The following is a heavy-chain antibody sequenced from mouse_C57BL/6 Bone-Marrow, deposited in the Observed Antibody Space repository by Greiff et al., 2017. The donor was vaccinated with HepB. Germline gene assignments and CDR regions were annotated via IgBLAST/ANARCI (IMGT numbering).Heavy chain of an antibody. D-gene: IGHD1-1*01. CDR3: ARKGFITTVVATLEYYFDY. J-gene: IGHJ2*01. CDR2: INPNNGGT. Sequence: VQLQQSGPELVKPGASVKMSCKASGYTFTDYNMHWVKQSHGKSLEWIGYINPNNGGTSYNQKFKGKATLTVNKSSSTACMELRSLTSEDSAVYYCARKGFITTVVATLEYYFDYWGQGTTLTVSS. CDR1: GYTFTDYN. V-gene: IGHV1-22*01.